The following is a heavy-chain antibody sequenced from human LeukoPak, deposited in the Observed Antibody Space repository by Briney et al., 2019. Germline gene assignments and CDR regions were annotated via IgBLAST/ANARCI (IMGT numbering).Heavy chain of an antibody. V-gene: IGHV3-66*01. CDR3: ARVPFTASLGDYFDY. CDR2: IYSGGRT. D-gene: IGHD3-16*01. J-gene: IGHJ4*02. Sequence: GGSLRLPCAASGFTTSDNYITWVRQAPGKGLQWVSVIYSGGRTNYAASVKGRFSMSRDKSNGTVYLQLNSLRTEDTAVYFCARVPFTASLGDYFDYWGQGALVTVSS. CDR1: GFTTSDNY.